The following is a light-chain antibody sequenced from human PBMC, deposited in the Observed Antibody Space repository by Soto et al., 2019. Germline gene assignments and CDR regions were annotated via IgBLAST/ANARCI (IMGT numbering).Light chain of an antibody. Sequence: QSGLTQPASVSGSPGQSITISCNGSSRDIGTYKYVSWYQQRPDKAPRLMIYEVVNRPSGISDRFSGSKSGNTASLTISDLQPEDDADYYCSSFTRDATLFFGGGTKLTVL. CDR1: SRDIGTYKY. V-gene: IGLV2-14*01. CDR2: EVV. J-gene: IGLJ2*01. CDR3: SSFTRDATLF.